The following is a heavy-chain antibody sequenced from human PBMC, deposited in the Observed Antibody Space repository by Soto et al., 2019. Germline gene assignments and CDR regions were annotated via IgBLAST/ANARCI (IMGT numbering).Heavy chain of an antibody. CDR1: GGSISSGDYY. Sequence: SETLSLTCTVSGGSISSGDYYWSWIRQPPGKGLEWIGYIYYSGSTYYNPSLKSRVTISVDTSKNQFSLKLSSVTAADTAVYYCAKDKGSSWYEIDYWGPGTLVTVSS. D-gene: IGHD6-13*01. V-gene: IGHV4-30-4*01. CDR2: IYYSGST. CDR3: AKDKGSSWYEIDY. J-gene: IGHJ4*02.